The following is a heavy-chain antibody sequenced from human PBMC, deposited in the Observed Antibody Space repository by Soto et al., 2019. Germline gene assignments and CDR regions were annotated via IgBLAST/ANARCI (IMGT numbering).Heavy chain of an antibody. CDR2: IYPSGST. Sequence: QLQLQESGSGLVKPSQTLSLTCTVSGGSVSRGGFSWSWIRQPPGKGLEWIGYIYPSGSTYYNPSLKSRVTISLDRSKNQFSLKLTSVTAADSAVYYCARGGDYYFDSWGQGTLVTVSS. V-gene: IGHV4-30-2*01. J-gene: IGHJ4*02. CDR1: GGSVSRGGFS. D-gene: IGHD2-21*01. CDR3: ARGGDYYFDS.